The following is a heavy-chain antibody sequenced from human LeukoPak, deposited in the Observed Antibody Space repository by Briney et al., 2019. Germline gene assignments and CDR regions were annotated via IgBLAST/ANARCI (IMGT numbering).Heavy chain of an antibody. V-gene: IGHV4-59*01. J-gene: IGHJ5*02. CDR1: GGSISSYY. CDR3: ARMRDIVVVPAGNWFDP. D-gene: IGHD2-2*01. CDR2: IYYSGST. Sequence: SETLSLTCTVPGGSISSYYWSWIRQPPGKGLEWIGYIYYSGSTNYNPSLKSRVTISVDTSKNQFSLKLSSVTAADTAVYYCARMRDIVVVPAGNWFDPWGQGTLVTVSS.